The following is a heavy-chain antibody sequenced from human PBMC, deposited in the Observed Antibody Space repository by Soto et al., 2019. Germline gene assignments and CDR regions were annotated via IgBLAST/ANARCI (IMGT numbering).Heavy chain of an antibody. Sequence: ASVKVSCKASGYTFTSYGISWVLQDPGQGLEWMGWISAYNGNTNYAQKLQGRVTMTTDTSTSTAYMELRSLRSDDTAVYYCARVRSSSWPPFYWGQGTLVTVSS. D-gene: IGHD6-13*01. CDR3: ARVRSSSWPPFY. V-gene: IGHV1-18*04. CDR1: GYTFTSYG. CDR2: ISAYNGNT. J-gene: IGHJ4*02.